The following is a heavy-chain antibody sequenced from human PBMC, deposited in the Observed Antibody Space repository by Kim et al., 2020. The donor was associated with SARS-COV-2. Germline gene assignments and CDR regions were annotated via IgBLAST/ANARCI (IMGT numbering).Heavy chain of an antibody. CDR2: IRSKANNFAT. Sequence: GGSLRLSCEASGFKFDASAVHWVRQAPGKGLEWISRIRSKANNFATAYAESVKGRFTISRDDSKNMTYLQMNSLRIEDTAVYFCTRPLYSLAGFDPWGQGSLVVVSS. CDR3: TRPLYSLAGFDP. V-gene: IGHV3-73*01. CDR1: GFKFDASA. J-gene: IGHJ5*02. D-gene: IGHD3-16*02.